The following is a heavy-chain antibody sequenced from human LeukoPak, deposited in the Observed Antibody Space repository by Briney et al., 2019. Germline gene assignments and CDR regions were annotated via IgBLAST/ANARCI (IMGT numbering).Heavy chain of an antibody. J-gene: IGHJ2*01. CDR3: ARLPGATVVNVGWCFDL. CDR1: GYSFTSYW. D-gene: IGHD4-23*01. V-gene: IGHV5-51*01. CDR2: IYPSDSDT. Sequence: GESLKISCKGSGYSFTSYWIGWVRQMPGKGLEWMGIIYPSDSDTRYSPSFQGHVTISADKSISTAYLQWSSLKASDTAMYYCARLPGATVVNVGWCFDLWGRGTLVTVSS.